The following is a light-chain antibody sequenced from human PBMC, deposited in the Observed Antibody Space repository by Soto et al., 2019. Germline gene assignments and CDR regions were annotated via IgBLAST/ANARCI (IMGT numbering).Light chain of an antibody. CDR3: QQYGSSLLT. CDR2: GAS. CDR1: QSISGTY. J-gene: IGKJ4*01. Sequence: IVLTQSPGTLSLSPGERATLSCRASQSISGTYLAWYQQRPGQAPRLLIYGASSRATGIPDRFSGSGSGTDFTLTISRLEPEDFAVYYCQQYGSSLLTFGAGTKVEIK. V-gene: IGKV3-20*01.